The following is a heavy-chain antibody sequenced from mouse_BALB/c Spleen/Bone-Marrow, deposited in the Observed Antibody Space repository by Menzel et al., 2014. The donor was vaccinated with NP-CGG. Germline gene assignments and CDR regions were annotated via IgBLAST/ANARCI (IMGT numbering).Heavy chain of an antibody. CDR3: ARRLTGTSAMDY. CDR2: INPGSGGT. V-gene: IGHV1-54*01. CDR1: GYAFTNYL. J-gene: IGHJ4*01. Sequence: QVQLQQSGAELVRPGTSVKVSCKASGYAFTNYLIEWVKQRPGQGLEWIGVINPGSGGTNYSEKFKGKATLTADKSSSTAYMQLSSLTSDVSAVYFCARRLTGTSAMDYWGQGTSVTVSS. D-gene: IGHD4-1*01.